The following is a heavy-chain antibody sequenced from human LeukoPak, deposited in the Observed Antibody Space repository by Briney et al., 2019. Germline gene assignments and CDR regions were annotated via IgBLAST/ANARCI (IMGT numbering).Heavy chain of an antibody. CDR1: GFTFSNAW. J-gene: IGHJ4*02. CDR2: IKNKTDGGTT. Sequence: GGSLRLSCAASGFTFSNAWMNWVRQAPGKGLEWVGRIKNKTDGGTTDYAAPVKGRFTISRDDSKNTLYLQMNSLKTEDTAVYYCTTRITMIVVDTRLDYWGQGTLVTVSS. D-gene: IGHD3-22*01. V-gene: IGHV3-15*07. CDR3: TTRITMIVVDTRLDY.